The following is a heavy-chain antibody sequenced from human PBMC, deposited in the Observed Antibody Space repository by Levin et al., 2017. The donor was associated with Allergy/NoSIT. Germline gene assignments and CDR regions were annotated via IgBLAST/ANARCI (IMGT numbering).Heavy chain of an antibody. Sequence: GESLKISCAASGFTFSNAWMSWVRQAPGKGLEWVGRIKSKTDGGTTDYAAPVKGRFTISRDDSKNTLYLQMNSLKTEDTAVYYCTTVIVGATVGFDYWGQGTLVTVSS. CDR1: GFTFSNAW. CDR3: TTVIVGATVGFDY. J-gene: IGHJ4*02. V-gene: IGHV3-15*01. D-gene: IGHD1-26*01. CDR2: IKSKTDGGTT.